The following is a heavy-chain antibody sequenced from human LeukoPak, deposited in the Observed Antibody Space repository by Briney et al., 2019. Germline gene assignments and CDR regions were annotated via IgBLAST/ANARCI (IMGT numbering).Heavy chain of an antibody. CDR3: AKAPRRATDY. D-gene: IGHD1-26*01. Sequence: GGSLRLSCAASGFTFSSYWMNWARQAPGKGLEWVAVISYDGSNKYYADSVKGRFTISRDNSKNTLYLQMNSLRAEDTAVYYCAKAPRRATDYWGQGTLVTVSS. J-gene: IGHJ4*02. CDR1: GFTFSSYW. V-gene: IGHV3-30*18. CDR2: ISYDGSNK.